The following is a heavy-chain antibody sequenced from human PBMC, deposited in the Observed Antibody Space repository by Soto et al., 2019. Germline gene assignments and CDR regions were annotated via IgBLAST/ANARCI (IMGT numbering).Heavy chain of an antibody. Sequence: QVQLVESGGGLVKPGGSLRLSCVASGFRVSDYYMSWIRQAPGKGLEWVSHVSASTGYTNYADSVKGRFTISRDSAKNSLYLQMNSLRLDDTAVYYCAPAPESYYVSIEGYWGQGTLVIVSS. J-gene: IGHJ4*02. CDR1: GFRVSDYY. CDR2: VSASTGYT. V-gene: IGHV3-11*05. D-gene: IGHD3-10*02. CDR3: APAPESYYVSIEGY.